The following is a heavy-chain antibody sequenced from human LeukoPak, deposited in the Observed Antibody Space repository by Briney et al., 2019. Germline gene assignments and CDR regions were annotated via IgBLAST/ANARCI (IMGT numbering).Heavy chain of an antibody. Sequence: SETLSLTCTVSNGSVSPYYWGWIRQPAGQGLEWIGRIHITGSTTYSPSLKSRVTMSIDTSKNQFSLNLSSVTAADTAVYFCARGSRRSYFDYWGPGALVTVSS. V-gene: IGHV4-4*07. CDR3: ARGSRRSYFDY. J-gene: IGHJ4*02. CDR1: NGSVSPYY. CDR2: IHITGST.